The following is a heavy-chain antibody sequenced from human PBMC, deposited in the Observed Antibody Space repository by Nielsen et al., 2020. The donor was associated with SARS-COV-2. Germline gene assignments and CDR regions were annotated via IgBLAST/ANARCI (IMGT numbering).Heavy chain of an antibody. J-gene: IGHJ2*01. CDR1: GGSISTGSHY. CDR2: IFYRGNT. D-gene: IGHD6-25*01. CDR3: ARDQDGGAATSNFYFDL. Sequence: SETLSLTCIVSGGSISTGSHYWSWIRQPPGKGLEWIGYIFYRGNTNYNPSLKSRVTISVDTSKNQFSLKVNSVTAADTAVYYCARDQDGGAATSNFYFDLWGRGTLVIVSS. V-gene: IGHV4-61*01.